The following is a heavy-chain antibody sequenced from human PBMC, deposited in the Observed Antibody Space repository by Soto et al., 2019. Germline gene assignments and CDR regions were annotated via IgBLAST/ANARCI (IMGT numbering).Heavy chain of an antibody. D-gene: IGHD2-2*01. CDR3: ARGEIVVVPAAIAYYYYMDV. Sequence: SETLSLTCAVYGGSFSDYYWSWIRQPPGKGLEWIGEINHSGSTNYNPSLKSRVTISVDTSKNQFSLKLSSVTAADTAVYYCARGEIVVVPAAIAYYYYMDVWGKGTTVTVSS. J-gene: IGHJ6*03. CDR2: INHSGST. V-gene: IGHV4-34*01. CDR1: GGSFSDYY.